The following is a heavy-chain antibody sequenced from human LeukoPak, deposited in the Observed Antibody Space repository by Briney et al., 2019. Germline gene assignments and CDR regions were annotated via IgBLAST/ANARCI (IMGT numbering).Heavy chain of an antibody. D-gene: IGHD3-22*01. Sequence: SVKVSCKASGGTFSSYAISWVRQAPGQGLEWMGGIIPIFGTANYAQKFQGRVTITADESTSTAYMELSSLRSEDTAVYYCARDLMDYYDSSGYCGSWGQGTLVTVSS. CDR1: GGTFSSYA. CDR3: ARDLMDYYDSSGYCGS. J-gene: IGHJ5*02. CDR2: IIPIFGTA. V-gene: IGHV1-69*13.